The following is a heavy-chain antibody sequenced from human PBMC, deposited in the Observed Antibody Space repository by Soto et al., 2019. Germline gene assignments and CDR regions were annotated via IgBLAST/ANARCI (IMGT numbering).Heavy chain of an antibody. Sequence: PGGALRLSCAASGFTCNTYGLHWVRQAPGKGLEWVAIITSDANVKYYADSVKGRFTISRDNSKNMLYLQLNVLRPEDTAVYYCAKGGSFDIWGQGTLVTVSS. V-gene: IGHV3-30*02. CDR1: GFTCNTYG. CDR2: ITSDANVK. J-gene: IGHJ4*02. D-gene: IGHD6-6*01. CDR3: AKGGSFDI.